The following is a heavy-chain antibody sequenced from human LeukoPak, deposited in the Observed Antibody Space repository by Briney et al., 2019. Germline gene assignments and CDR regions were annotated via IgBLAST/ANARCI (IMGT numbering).Heavy chain of an antibody. J-gene: IGHJ4*02. D-gene: IGHD3-10*01. CDR3: ARGFEVRGVIGDY. Sequence: PGRSLRLSCAASGFTFSSYAMHWVRQAPGKGLEWVAVISYDGSNKYYADSVKGRFTISRDNSKNTLYLQMNSLRAEDTAVYYCARGFEVRGVIGDYWGQGTLVTVSS. CDR1: GFTFSSYA. CDR2: ISYDGSNK. V-gene: IGHV3-30-3*01.